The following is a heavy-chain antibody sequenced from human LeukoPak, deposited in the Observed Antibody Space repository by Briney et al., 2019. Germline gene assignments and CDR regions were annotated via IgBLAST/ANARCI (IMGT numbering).Heavy chain of an antibody. Sequence: ASVKVSCKASGYTFTSYDINWVRQATGQGLEWMGWMNPNSGNTGYAQKFQGRVTITRNTSISTAYMELSRLRSDDTAVYYCAGTPRRYFCLLTPVEEGFEFLGQGTMVTVSS. CDR3: AGTPRRYFCLLTPVEEGFEF. CDR2: MNPNSGNT. V-gene: IGHV1-8*03. D-gene: IGHD3-9*01. J-gene: IGHJ3*01. CDR1: GYTFTSYD.